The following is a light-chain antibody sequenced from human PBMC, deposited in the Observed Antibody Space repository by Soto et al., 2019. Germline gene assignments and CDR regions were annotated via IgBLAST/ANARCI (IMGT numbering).Light chain of an antibody. CDR1: SSDIGDYNY. Sequence: QYALTQPASVSASPGQSITISCTGTSSDIGDYNYVSWYQQRPGEAPKLILYEVENRPSGISDRFSGSKSGNTASLTISGLRTEDEADYYCSSYTSTVTLVVFGGGTKLTVL. J-gene: IGLJ2*01. CDR2: EVE. CDR3: SSYTSTVTLVV. V-gene: IGLV2-14*03.